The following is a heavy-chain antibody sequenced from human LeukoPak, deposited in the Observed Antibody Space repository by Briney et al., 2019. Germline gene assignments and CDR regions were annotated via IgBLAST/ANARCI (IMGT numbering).Heavy chain of an antibody. CDR3: ARVYSYDNSGYGKDYFDY. Sequence: PSQTLSLTCTVAGGSISSGDYYWSWLRQPPGNGLEWFGYIYYSGSTNYNPSLKRRVNISVGQSKNQFSLKLSSVTAADTAVYYCARVYSYDNSGYGKDYFDYWGQGTRVSVSS. D-gene: IGHD3-22*01. V-gene: IGHV4-30-4*01. CDR2: IYYSGST. J-gene: IGHJ4*02. CDR1: GGSISSGDYY.